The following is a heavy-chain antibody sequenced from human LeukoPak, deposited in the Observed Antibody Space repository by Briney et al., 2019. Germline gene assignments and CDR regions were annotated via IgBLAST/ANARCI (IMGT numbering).Heavy chain of an antibody. J-gene: IGHJ4*02. V-gene: IGHV1-46*01. CDR2: INPSGGST. Sequence: ASVKVSCKASGYTFTSYYMHWVRQAPGQGLEWMGIINPSGGSTSYAQKFQGRVTMTRDMSTSTVCMELSSLRSEDTAVYYCASSQGNDYVWGSYRCDYWGQGTLVTVSS. CDR1: GYTFTSYY. D-gene: IGHD3-16*02. CDR3: ASSQGNDYVWGSYRCDY.